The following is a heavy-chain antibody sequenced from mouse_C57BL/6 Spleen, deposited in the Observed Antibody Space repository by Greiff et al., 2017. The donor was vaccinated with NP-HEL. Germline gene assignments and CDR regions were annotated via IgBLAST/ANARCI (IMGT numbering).Heavy chain of an antibody. Sequence: QVQLKESGPELVKPGASVKISCKASGYAFSSSWMNWVKQRPGKGLEWIGRIYPGDGDTNYNGKFKGKATLTADKSSSTAYMQLSSLTSEDSAVYFCARVYYDYDVGAMDYWGQGTSVTVSS. V-gene: IGHV1-82*01. CDR1: GYAFSSSW. CDR2: IYPGDGDT. D-gene: IGHD2-4*01. CDR3: ARVYYDYDVGAMDY. J-gene: IGHJ4*01.